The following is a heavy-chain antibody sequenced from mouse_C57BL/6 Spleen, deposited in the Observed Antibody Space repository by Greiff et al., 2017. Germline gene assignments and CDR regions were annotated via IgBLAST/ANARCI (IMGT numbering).Heavy chain of an antibody. V-gene: IGHV3-6*01. D-gene: IGHD2-3*01. J-gene: IGHJ4*01. CDR3: ARDRSFDGYYAMDY. CDR2: ISYDGSN. CDR1: GYSITSGYY. Sequence: EVKLQESGPGLVKPSQSLSLTCSVTGYSITSGYYWNWIRQFPGNKLEWMGYISYDGSNNYNPSLKNRISITRDTSKNQFFLKLNSVTTEDTATYYCARDRSFDGYYAMDYWGQGTSVTVSS.